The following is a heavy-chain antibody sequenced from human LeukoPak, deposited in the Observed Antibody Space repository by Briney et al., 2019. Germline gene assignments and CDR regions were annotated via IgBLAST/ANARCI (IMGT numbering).Heavy chain of an antibody. CDR1: GGSISSYY. CDR2: IYYSGST. J-gene: IGHJ4*02. V-gene: IGHV4-59*08. D-gene: IGHD3-10*01. Sequence: SETLSLTCTVSGGSISSYYWSWIRQPPGKGLEWIGYIYYSGSTNYNPSLKSRVTISVDTSKNQLSLKLSSVTAADTAVYYCGRRSYYYGSGSYYNVAYFDYWGQGTLVTVSS. CDR3: GRRSYYYGSGSYYNVAYFDY.